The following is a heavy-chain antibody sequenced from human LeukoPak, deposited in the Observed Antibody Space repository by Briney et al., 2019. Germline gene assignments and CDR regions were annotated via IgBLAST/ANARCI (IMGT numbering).Heavy chain of an antibody. Sequence: GGSLRLSCAASGFVFDNFWMHWVRQAPGKRPEWLAHIASDGSITNYADSVTGRFSISRDNARNTVSLQMNNLRADDTAVYFCARDRWGERAFDTWGQGTMVTVSS. CDR2: IASDGSIT. D-gene: IGHD7-27*01. J-gene: IGHJ3*02. CDR1: GFVFDNFW. V-gene: IGHV3-74*01. CDR3: ARDRWGERAFDT.